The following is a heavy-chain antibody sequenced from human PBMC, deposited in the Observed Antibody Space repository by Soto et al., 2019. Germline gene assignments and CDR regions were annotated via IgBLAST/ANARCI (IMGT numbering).Heavy chain of an antibody. CDR2: IYYSERTSYNSGST. CDR3: ARHTRNKFDP. V-gene: IGHV4-39*01. J-gene: IGHJ5*02. Sequence: KSSETLSLTCTVSGDSMTSSSYYWGWIRQPPGKGLEWIGSIYYSERTSYNSGSTYYSPSLKSRVTISGDTSKSQFSLKLSSVTAADTAVYYCARHTRNKFDPWGQGTLVTVSS. CDR1: GDSMTSSSYY.